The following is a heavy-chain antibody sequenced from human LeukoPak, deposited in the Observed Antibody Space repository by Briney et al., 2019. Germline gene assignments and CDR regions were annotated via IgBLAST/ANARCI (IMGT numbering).Heavy chain of an antibody. V-gene: IGHV3-33*01. D-gene: IGHD1-26*01. J-gene: IGHJ4*02. Sequence: GGSLRLSCAASGSTFSGHGMHWVRQAPGKGLEWVAGIKFDGNDKYYGDSVEGRFSISRDNSKNTLFLQMNSLRAEDTAVYYCARQVGSTRYYFDSWGQGTLVTVSS. CDR2: IKFDGNDK. CDR1: GSTFSGHG. CDR3: ARQVGSTRYYFDS.